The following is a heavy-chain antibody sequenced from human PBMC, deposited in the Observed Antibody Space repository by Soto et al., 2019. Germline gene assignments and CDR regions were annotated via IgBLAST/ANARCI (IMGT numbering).Heavy chain of an antibody. D-gene: IGHD6-13*01. V-gene: IGHV1-2*02. CDR3: AIEYISSWFDY. J-gene: IGHJ4*02. Sequence: QGQLVQSGAEVKKPGASVKVSCKASGYTFTGYYMHWVRQAPGQGLEWMAWINAGNGNTKYSQKFQGRVTITRDTSASTAYMELSRLRFDDTAVYYCAIEYISSWFDYWGQGTLVTVSS. CDR1: GYTFTGYY. CDR2: INAGNGNT.